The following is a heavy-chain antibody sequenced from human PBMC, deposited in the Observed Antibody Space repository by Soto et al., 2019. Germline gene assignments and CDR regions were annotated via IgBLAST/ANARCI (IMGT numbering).Heavy chain of an antibody. J-gene: IGHJ4*02. CDR2: ISSSSSYI. CDR3: ARDKDEGFFSFDY. D-gene: IGHD3-3*01. V-gene: IGHV3-21*01. CDR1: GFTFSSYS. Sequence: GGSLRLSCAASGFTFSSYSMNWVRQAPGKGLEWVSSISSSSSYIYYADSVKGRFTISRDNAKNSLYLQMNSLRAEDTAVYYCARDKDEGFFSFDYWGQGTLVTVSS.